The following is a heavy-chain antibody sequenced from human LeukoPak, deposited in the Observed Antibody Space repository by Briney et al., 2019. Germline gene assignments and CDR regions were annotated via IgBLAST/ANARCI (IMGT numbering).Heavy chain of an antibody. D-gene: IGHD1-26*01. V-gene: IGHV3-23*01. CDR3: ATHSDGVGAIIISYCLDY. J-gene: IGHJ4*02. CDR2: ISGSGGST. Sequence: AGGSLRLSCAASGFTFSGYAMSGVRQAPGKGLEWFSAISGSGGSTYYADSVKGRFTISRDNSKNTLYLQMNCLRAEDTAVYYCATHSDGVGAIIISYCLDYWGQGTLVTVSS. CDR1: GFTFSGYA.